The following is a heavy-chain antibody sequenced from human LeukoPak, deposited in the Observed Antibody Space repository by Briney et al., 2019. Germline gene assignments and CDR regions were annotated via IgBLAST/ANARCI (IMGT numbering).Heavy chain of an antibody. CDR1: GFTFRSYW. V-gene: IGHV3-74*01. CDR3: ARGTDDIDI. CDR2: INSDGSTT. J-gene: IGHJ3*02. D-gene: IGHD3-9*01. Sequence: GGSLSLSCAASGFTFRSYWMHWVRQAPGKGLVWVSRINSDGSTTSYADSVKGRFSISRFNAKETLYLPMNSLRVEDTAVYYCARGTDDIDIWGQGTLVTVSS.